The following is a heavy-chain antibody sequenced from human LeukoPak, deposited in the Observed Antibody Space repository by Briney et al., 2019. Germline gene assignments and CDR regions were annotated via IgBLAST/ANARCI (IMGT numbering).Heavy chain of an antibody. Sequence: SETLSLTCTVSGGSISYYYWNWIRQPAGKGLEWIGRIYTSGNTYYNPSLKSRVTMSVDTSKNQFSLTLSSVTAADTAIYYCARHATVEKAITLVRGVKRGWFDPWGQGTLVTVSS. V-gene: IGHV4-4*07. D-gene: IGHD3-10*01. CDR3: ARHATVEKAITLVRGVKRGWFDP. CDR1: GGSISYYY. J-gene: IGHJ5*02. CDR2: IYTSGNT.